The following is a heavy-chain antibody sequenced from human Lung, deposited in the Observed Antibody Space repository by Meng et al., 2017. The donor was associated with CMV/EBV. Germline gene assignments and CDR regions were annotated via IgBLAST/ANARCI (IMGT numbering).Heavy chain of an antibody. J-gene: IGHJ6*02. CDR3: ARYTIFYDYYGRDV. CDR1: GGSFSGYY. Sequence: SETXSLTCAVYGGSFSGYYWSWIRQPPGKGLEWIGEINHSGSTNYNPSLKSRVTISVDTSKNQFSLKLSSVTAAETAVYYCARYTIFYDYYGRDVWAQGTXVTVSS. V-gene: IGHV4-34*01. CDR2: INHSGST. D-gene: IGHD3-3*01.